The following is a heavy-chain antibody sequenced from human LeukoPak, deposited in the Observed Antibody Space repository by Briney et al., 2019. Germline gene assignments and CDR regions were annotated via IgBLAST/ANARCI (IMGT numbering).Heavy chain of an antibody. J-gene: IGHJ4*02. CDR2: IRSKAYGGTT. CDR1: GFTFGDYA. CDR3: SRGLSSSWPSLGY. V-gene: IGHV3-49*04. Sequence: AGWSLRLSCTASGFTFGDYAMNWVRQAPGKGLEWVGLIRSKAYGGTTEYAASVKGRFTISRDDSKSIAYLQMNSLKSEDTAVYYCSRGLSSSWPSLGYWGQGTLVTVPS. D-gene: IGHD6-13*01.